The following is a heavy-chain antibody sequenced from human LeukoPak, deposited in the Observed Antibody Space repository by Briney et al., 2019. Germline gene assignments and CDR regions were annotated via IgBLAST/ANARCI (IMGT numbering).Heavy chain of an antibody. Sequence: PGGSLRLSCAASGFTFSSYSMNWVRQAPGKGLEWVSSISSSSSYIYYADSVKGRFTISRDNAKNSLYLQMNSLRAEDTAVYYCAKDWSVVVITWSYWGQGTLVTVSS. J-gene: IGHJ4*02. CDR3: AKDWSVVVITWSY. CDR1: GFTFSSYS. V-gene: IGHV3-21*01. D-gene: IGHD3-22*01. CDR2: ISSSSSYI.